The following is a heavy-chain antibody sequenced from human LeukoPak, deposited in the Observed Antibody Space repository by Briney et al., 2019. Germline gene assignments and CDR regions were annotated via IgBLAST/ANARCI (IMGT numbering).Heavy chain of an antibody. CDR2: IYYSGST. J-gene: IGHJ4*02. V-gene: IGHV4-59*08. CDR3: ARHAPWGYYDSSGFDY. Sequence: SETLSLTCTVSGGSISSYYWSWLRQPPGKGLEWIGYIYYSGSTNYNPSLKRRVTISVDTSKNHFSLKLSSVTAADTAVYYCARHAPWGYYDSSGFDYWGQGTLVTVSS. D-gene: IGHD3-22*01. CDR1: GGSISSYY.